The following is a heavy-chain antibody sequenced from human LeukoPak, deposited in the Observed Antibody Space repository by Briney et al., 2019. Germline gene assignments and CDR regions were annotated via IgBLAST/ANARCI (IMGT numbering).Heavy chain of an antibody. CDR1: GGSISSGGDY. J-gene: IGHJ6*02. CDR2: IYYSGST. Sequence: SQTLSLTCTVSGGSISSGGDYWNWLRHPPGKALEWIGYIYYSGSTYYNPSLKSRVTISVDTSKNQFSLKLSSVTAADTAVYYCARDYYDHYGMDVWGQGTTVTVSS. CDR3: ARDYYDHYGMDV. V-gene: IGHV4-31*03. D-gene: IGHD3-22*01.